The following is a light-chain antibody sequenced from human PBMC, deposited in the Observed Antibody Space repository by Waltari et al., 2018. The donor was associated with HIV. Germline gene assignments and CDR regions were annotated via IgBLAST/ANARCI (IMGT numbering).Light chain of an antibody. V-gene: IGLV2-14*03. CDR3: SSYTTTNTWV. Sequence: QSVLTQPASLSGSPGQSITISCAGSSSDIGAFNYVSWYRHHPGEAPKLIIYDVAKRPSGVSDRFSASKAGEAASLTISGLQAEDEALYYCSSYTTTNTWVFGGGTTLTVL. CDR1: SSDIGAFNY. J-gene: IGLJ3*02. CDR2: DVA.